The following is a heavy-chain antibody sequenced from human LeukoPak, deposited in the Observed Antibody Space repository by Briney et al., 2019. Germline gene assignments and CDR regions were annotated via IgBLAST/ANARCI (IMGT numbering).Heavy chain of an antibody. CDR2: IYPGDSDT. CDR3: ARHLGSRGYYDSSGYYSLDY. J-gene: IGHJ4*02. CDR1: GYSFTSYW. D-gene: IGHD3-22*01. V-gene: IGHV5-51*01. Sequence: GESLKISCKGSGYSFTSYWIGWVRQMPGKGLEWMGIIYPGDSDTRYSPSFQGQVTISADKSISTAYLQWSSLKASDTAMYYCARHLGSRGYYDSSGYYSLDYWGQGTLVTVSS.